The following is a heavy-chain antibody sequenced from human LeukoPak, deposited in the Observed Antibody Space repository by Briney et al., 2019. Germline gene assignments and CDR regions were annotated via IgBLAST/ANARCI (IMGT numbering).Heavy chain of an antibody. CDR2: INHSGST. D-gene: IGHD2-15*01. Sequence: SETLSLTCAVYGGSFSGYYWSWIRQPPGKGLEWIGEINHSGSTNYNPSLKSRVTISVDTSKNQFSLKLSSVTAADTAVYYCARFGYCSGGSCYYFDYWGQGTLVTVPS. J-gene: IGHJ4*02. CDR1: GGSFSGYY. V-gene: IGHV4-34*01. CDR3: ARFGYCSGGSCYYFDY.